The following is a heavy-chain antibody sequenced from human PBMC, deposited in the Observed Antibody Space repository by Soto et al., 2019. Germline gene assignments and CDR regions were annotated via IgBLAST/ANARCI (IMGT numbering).Heavy chain of an antibody. CDR1: GYTFTSYA. CDR3: ASGAYDSSGYYAYYFDY. V-gene: IGHV1-3*01. Sequence: ASGKVSCKASGYTFTSYAMHWVRQAPGQRLEWMGWINAGNGNTKYSQKFQGRVTITRDTSASTAYMELSSLRSEDTAVYYCASGAYDSSGYYAYYFDYWGQGTLVTVSS. J-gene: IGHJ4*02. D-gene: IGHD3-22*01. CDR2: INAGNGNT.